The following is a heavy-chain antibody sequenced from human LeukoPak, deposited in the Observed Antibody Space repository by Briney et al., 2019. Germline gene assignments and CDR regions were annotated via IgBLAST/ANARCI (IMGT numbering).Heavy chain of an antibody. CDR3: AGGGLVGGTGTVYFDY. D-gene: IGHD1-26*01. CDR1: GASISRYY. CDR2: IHHSGST. Sequence: SETLSLTCTVSGASISRYYWSWMRQPPGKALEWIAYIHHSGSTNSNPSLKSRVTVSLDTSKNQFSLKLTSVTAADTAVYYCAGGGLVGGTGTVYFDYWGQGSLITVSS. J-gene: IGHJ4*02. V-gene: IGHV4-59*08.